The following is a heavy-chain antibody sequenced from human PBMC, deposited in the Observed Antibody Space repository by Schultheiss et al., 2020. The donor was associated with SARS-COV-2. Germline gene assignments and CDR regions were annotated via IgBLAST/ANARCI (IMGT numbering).Heavy chain of an antibody. D-gene: IGHD3-16*01. CDR2: IYYSGST. CDR1: GATVASGGHN. CDR3: ARVMITFGGVTNWFDP. Sequence: SETLSLTCSVSGATVASGGHNWNWIRHRPGKGLEWIGYIYYSGSTNYNPSLKSRVTISVDTSKNQFSLKLSSVTAADTAVYYCARVMITFGGVTNWFDPWGQGTLVTVSS. J-gene: IGHJ5*02. V-gene: IGHV4-61*08.